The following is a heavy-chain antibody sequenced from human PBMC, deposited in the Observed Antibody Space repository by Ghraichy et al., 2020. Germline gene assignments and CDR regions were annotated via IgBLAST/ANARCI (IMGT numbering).Heavy chain of an antibody. J-gene: IGHJ6*02. Sequence: GVLRLSCEASGFTFSDYYINWIRQAPGKGLEWVSYISSSGDTIDYADSVKGRFTISRDNAKNSLFLQMSSLRADDTAVYYCAVIGVAAVQYYDLDVWGHGTTVTVSS. CDR3: AVIGVAAVQYYDLDV. CDR2: ISSSGDTI. CDR1: GFTFSDYY. D-gene: IGHD6-19*01. V-gene: IGHV3-11*01.